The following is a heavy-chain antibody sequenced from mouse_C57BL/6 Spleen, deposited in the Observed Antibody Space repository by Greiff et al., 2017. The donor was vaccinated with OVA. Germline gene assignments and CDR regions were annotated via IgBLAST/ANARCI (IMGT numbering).Heavy chain of an antibody. V-gene: IGHV3-6*01. CDR1: GYSITSGYY. J-gene: IGHJ3*01. D-gene: IGHD2-2*01. Sequence: EVQLVESGPGLVKPSQSLSLTCSVTGYSITSGYYWNWIRQFPGNKLEWMGYISYDGSNNYNPSLKNRISITRDTSKNQFFLKLNSVTTEDTATYYCARGGVTPAWFAYWGQGTLVTVSA. CDR2: ISYDGSN. CDR3: ARGGVTPAWFAY.